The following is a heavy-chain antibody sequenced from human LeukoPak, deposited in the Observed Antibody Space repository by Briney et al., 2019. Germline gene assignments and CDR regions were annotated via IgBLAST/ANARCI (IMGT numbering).Heavy chain of an antibody. V-gene: IGHV3-30*04. J-gene: IGHJ3*02. CDR3: ARESWSDSVAFDI. CDR2: ISYGGVDK. CDR1: GFNFSSYA. D-gene: IGHD3-3*01. Sequence: GGSLRLSCAASGFNFSSYAMHWVRQAPGEGLEWVGLISYGGVDKSYADSVKGRFTISRDSSKRTLYLQMNSLRAEDTAMYYCARESWSDSVAFDIWGLGTMVIVSS.